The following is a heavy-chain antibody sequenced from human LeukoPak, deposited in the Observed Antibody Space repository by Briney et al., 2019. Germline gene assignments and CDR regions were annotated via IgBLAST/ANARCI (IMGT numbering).Heavy chain of an antibody. CDR3: AKTGGLTGPSYYYYYYMDV. V-gene: IGHV3-43D*03. Sequence: GGPLRLSCAASGFTFDDYAMHWVRQAPGKGLEWVSLISWDGGSTYYADSVKGRFTISRDNSKNSLYLQMNSLRAEDTALYYCAKTGGLTGPSYYYYYYMDVWGKGTTVTVSS. CDR2: ISWDGGST. J-gene: IGHJ6*03. CDR1: GFTFDDYA. D-gene: IGHD3-9*01.